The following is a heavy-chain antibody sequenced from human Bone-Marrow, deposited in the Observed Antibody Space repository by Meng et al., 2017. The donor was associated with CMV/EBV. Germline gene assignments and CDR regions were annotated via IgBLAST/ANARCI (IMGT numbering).Heavy chain of an antibody. V-gene: IGHV4-61*01. CDR3: ARAEGITIFGVVTTNWFDP. Sequence: IGSSYWSWIRQPPGKGLEWIGYIYSSGSTNYNPSLKSRVTISVDTSKNQFSLKLSSVTAADTAVYYCARAEGITIFGVVTTNWFDPWGQGTLVTVSS. D-gene: IGHD3-3*01. J-gene: IGHJ5*02. CDR1: IGSSY. CDR2: IYSSGST.